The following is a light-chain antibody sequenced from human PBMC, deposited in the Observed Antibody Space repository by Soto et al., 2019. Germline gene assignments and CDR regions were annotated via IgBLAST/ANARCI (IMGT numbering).Light chain of an antibody. CDR3: CSYAGSSTFYV. CDR1: SSDVGSYNL. V-gene: IGLV2-23*02. J-gene: IGLJ1*01. CDR2: EVS. Sequence: QSWLTQPASVSGSPGQSSTISCTRTSSDVGSYNLVSWYQQHPGKAPKLMIYEVSKRPSGVSNRFSGSKSGNTASLTISGLQAEDEADYYCCSYAGSSTFYVFGTGTKVTVL.